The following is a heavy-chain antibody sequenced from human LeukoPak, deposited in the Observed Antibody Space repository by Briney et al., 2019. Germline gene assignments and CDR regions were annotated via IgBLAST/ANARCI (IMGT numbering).Heavy chain of an antibody. J-gene: IGHJ4*02. CDR1: GFIFNNYW. CDR2: INYGENEN. CDR3: TRGDPDK. D-gene: IGHD2-21*02. Sequence: GGSLRLSCAASGFIFNNYWMQWVRQAPGKGLEWVANINYGENENYHVDSVKGRFSISRDNVRNSLYLQMDSLRAEDTAVYYCTRGDPDKWGQGTLVIVSS. V-gene: IGHV3-7*03.